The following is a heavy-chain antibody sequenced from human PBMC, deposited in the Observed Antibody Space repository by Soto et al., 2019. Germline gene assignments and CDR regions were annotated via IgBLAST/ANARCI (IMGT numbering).Heavy chain of an antibody. CDR1: GYTFTSYG. V-gene: IGHV1-18*01. CDR2: TSAYNGNT. CDR3: AGAVILAGYYSRSDY. Sequence: QVQLVQSGAEVKKPGASVKVSCKASGYTFTSYGIIWARQAPGPGLEWMGWTSAYNGNTNYAQKLQDIVTMTTDTSTSTAYSVLRSLRSYDTAVSDCAGAVILAGYYSRSDYWGQGTLVTVSS. J-gene: IGHJ4*02. D-gene: IGHD3-9*01.